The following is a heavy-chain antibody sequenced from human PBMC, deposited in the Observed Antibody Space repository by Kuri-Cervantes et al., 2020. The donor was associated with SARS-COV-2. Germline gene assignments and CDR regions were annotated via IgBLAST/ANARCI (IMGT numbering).Heavy chain of an antibody. CDR1: GFTFSCSR. J-gene: IGHJ4*02. CDR2: IKQDGSEK. CDR3: ARDGDTIFGVVTAVDY. Sequence: GESLKISCAASGFTFSCSRMSWVHQAPGKGLEWVANIKQDGSEKYYVDSVKGRFTISRDNAKNSLYLQMDSLRAEDTAVYYCARDGDTIFGVVTAVDYWGQGTLVTVSS. V-gene: IGHV3-7*01. D-gene: IGHD3-3*01.